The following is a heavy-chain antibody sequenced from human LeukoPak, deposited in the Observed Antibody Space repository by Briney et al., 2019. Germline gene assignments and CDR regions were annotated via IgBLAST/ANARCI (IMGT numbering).Heavy chain of an antibody. D-gene: IGHD6-19*01. CDR2: IYYSGST. CDR3: ARGSSGLEGGDY. V-gene: IGHV4-59*01. CDR1: GGSISSYY. J-gene: IGHJ4*02. Sequence: SETPSLTCTVSGGSISSYYWSWIRQPPGKGLEWIGYIYYSGSTNYNPSLKSRVTISVDTSKNQFSLKLSSVTAADTAVYYCARGSSGLEGGDYWGQGTLVTVSS.